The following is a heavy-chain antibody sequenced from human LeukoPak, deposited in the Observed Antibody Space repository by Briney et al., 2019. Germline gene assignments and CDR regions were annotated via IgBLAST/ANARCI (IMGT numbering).Heavy chain of an antibody. V-gene: IGHV4-34*01. CDR1: GGSFSGYY. CDR2: INHSGST. Sequence: SETLSLTCAVYGGSFSGYYWSWIRQPPGKGLEWIGEINHSGSTNYNPSLKSRVTISVDTSNNQFSLKLSSVTAADTAVYYCARETTVTTIPDAFDIWGQGTMVTVSS. D-gene: IGHD4-17*01. CDR3: ARETTVTTIPDAFDI. J-gene: IGHJ3*02.